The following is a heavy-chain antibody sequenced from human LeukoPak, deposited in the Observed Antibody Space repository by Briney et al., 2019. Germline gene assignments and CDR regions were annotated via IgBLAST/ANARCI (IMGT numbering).Heavy chain of an antibody. CDR1: GDSINSLGL. V-gene: IGHV4-4*02. J-gene: IGHJ4*02. D-gene: IGHD3-22*01. CDR3: AGLVGRYSSGLYYYYFDY. Sequence: PSETLSLTCTASGDSINSLGLWSWVRQPPGKGLEWIGEMYLSGTTHSNPSVKSRVTISIDKSKNQFFLNLSSVTAADTAVYYCAGLVGRYSSGLYYYYFDYWGQGTLVTVSS. CDR2: MYLSGTT.